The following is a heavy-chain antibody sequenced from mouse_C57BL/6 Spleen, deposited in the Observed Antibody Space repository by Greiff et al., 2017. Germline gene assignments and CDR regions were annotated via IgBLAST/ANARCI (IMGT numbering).Heavy chain of an antibody. CDR1: GYTFTSYG. CDR3: ARGDYDGYYVDY. J-gene: IGHJ2*01. CDR2: IYPRSGNT. D-gene: IGHD2-3*01. Sequence: QVQLQQSGAELARPGASVKLSCKASGYTFTSYGISWVKQRTGQGLEWIGEIYPRSGNTYYNEKFKGKATLTADKSSSAAYMELRSLTSEDSAFYFCARGDYDGYYVDYWGQGTTLTVSS. V-gene: IGHV1-81*01.